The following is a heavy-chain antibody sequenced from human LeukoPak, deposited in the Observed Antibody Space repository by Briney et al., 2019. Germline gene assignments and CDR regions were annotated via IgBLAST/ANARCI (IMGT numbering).Heavy chain of an antibody. Sequence: PGGSLRLSCAVSGFTFSSYSMNWVRQAPGKGLEGVSSISSSSSYIYYADSVKGRFTISRDNAKNSLYLQMNSLRAEDTAVYYCARDRVGATMDAFDIRGQGTMVTVSS. CDR1: GFTFSSYS. CDR2: ISSSSSYI. CDR3: ARDRVGATMDAFDI. V-gene: IGHV3-21*01. D-gene: IGHD1-26*01. J-gene: IGHJ3*02.